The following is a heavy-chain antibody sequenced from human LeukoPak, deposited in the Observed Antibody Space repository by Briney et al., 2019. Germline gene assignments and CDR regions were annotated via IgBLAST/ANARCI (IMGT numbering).Heavy chain of an antibody. CDR2: ISSIGTSI. D-gene: IGHD2-8*01. Sequence: GGSLRLSCAASGFTFSDYYMSWIRQAPGKGLEWLSYISSIGTSIYYADFVKGRFTISRDNTKKSVHLQMRSLRAEDTAVYFCASATNPGGTFDYWGKGTLVTVSS. CDR3: ASATNPGGTFDY. J-gene: IGHJ4*02. CDR1: GFTFSDYY. V-gene: IGHV3-11*04.